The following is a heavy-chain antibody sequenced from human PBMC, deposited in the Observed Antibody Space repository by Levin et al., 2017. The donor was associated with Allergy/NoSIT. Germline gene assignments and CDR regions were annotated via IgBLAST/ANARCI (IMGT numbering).Heavy chain of an antibody. V-gene: IGHV2-26*01. CDR1: GFSLSDPRMG. CDR2: TFSNDEK. J-gene: IGHJ5*02. CDR3: ARIPITSSSWSSAHNWFDP. D-gene: IGHD6-13*01. Sequence: SGPTLVKPTETLTLTCTVSGFSLSDPRMGVSWIRQPPGKALEWLAHTFSNDEKSYSTSLKSRLTISKDTSKSQVVLTMTNMDPLDTATYYCARIPITSSSWSSAHNWFDPWGQGTLVTVSS.